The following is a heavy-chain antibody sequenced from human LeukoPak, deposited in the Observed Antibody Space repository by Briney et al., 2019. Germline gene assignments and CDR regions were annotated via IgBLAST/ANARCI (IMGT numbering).Heavy chain of an antibody. V-gene: IGHV4-59*11. D-gene: IGHD3-16*01. CDR2: IHYSGRP. CDR3: ARFGVDYDMDV. CDR1: GGSISGHY. Sequence: PSETLSLTCTVSGGSISGHYWTWIRQPPGKGLEWIGQIHYSGRPDYNPSLKSRVAISVDTSKNQLSLKVTSVTGADTAVYYCARFGVDYDMDVWGQGTTVTVSS. J-gene: IGHJ6*02.